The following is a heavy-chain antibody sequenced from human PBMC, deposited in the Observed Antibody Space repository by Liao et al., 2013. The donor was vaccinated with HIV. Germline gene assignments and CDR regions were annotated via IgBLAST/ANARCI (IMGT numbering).Heavy chain of an antibody. CDR2: INHSGST. D-gene: IGHD2-15*01. CDR1: GGSFSGYY. V-gene: IGHV4-34*01. J-gene: IGHJ5*02. CDR3: ARDRGYCSGGSCYSWFDP. Sequence: QVQPQQWGAGLLKPSETLSLTCAVYGGSFSGYYWSWIRQPPGKGLEWIGEINHSGSTNYNPSLKSRVTISVDTSKNQFSLKLSSVTAADTAVYYCARDRGYCSGGSCYSWFDPWGQGTLVTVSS.